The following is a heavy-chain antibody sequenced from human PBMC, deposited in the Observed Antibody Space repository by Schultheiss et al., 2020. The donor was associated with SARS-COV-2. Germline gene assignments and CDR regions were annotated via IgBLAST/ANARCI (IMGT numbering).Heavy chain of an antibody. J-gene: IGHJ4*02. D-gene: IGHD3-16*01. CDR3: ARARLIYFDY. CDR1: GGSISSSSYY. Sequence: SETLSLTCTVSGGSISSSSYYWGWIRQPRGKGLEWIGSIYHSGSTYYNPSLKSRVTISVDTSKNQFSLKLSSVTAADTAVYYCARARLIYFDYWGQGTLVTVSS. CDR2: IYHSGST. V-gene: IGHV4-39*07.